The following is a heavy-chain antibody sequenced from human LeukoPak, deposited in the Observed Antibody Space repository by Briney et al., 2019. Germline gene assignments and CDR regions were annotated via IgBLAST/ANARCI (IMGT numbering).Heavy chain of an antibody. CDR3: ARASFVDYSLRTDAFDI. CDR2: IYYSGST. Sequence: PSETLSLTCTVSGGSISSSSYYWGWIRQPPGKGLEWIGSIYYSGSTYYNPSLKSRVTISVDTSKNQFSLKLSSVTAADTAVYYCARASFVDYSLRTDAFDIWGQGTMVTVSS. CDR1: GGSISSSSYY. J-gene: IGHJ3*02. D-gene: IGHD2-21*01. V-gene: IGHV4-39*07.